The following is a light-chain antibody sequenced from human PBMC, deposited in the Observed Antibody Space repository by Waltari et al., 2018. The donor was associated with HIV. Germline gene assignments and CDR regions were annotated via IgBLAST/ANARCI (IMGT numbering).Light chain of an antibody. CDR1: SSNIGSNY. J-gene: IGLJ2*01. CDR3: ATWDDSLSGVL. Sequence: SVLTQPPSASGTPGQRVTISCSGSSSNIGSNYVFWYQQVPGPAPKLLLYRNDQRPAWVTYRFSGSPSCASASLAISGFRPEDEADYYCATWDDSLSGVLFGGGTKLTVL. CDR2: RND. V-gene: IGLV1-47*01.